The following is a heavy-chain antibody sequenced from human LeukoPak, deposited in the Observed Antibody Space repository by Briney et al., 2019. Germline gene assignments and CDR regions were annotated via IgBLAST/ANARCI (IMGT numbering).Heavy chain of an antibody. CDR3: ARDRGSYGIDY. Sequence: GGSLRLSCAASGFTFSSYAMHWVRQAPGKGLEYVSAISSNGGSTYYANSVKGRFTISRDNSKNTLYLQMGSLRAEDMAVYYCARDRGSYGIDYWGQGTLVTVSS. CDR1: GFTFSSYA. V-gene: IGHV3-64*01. J-gene: IGHJ4*02. D-gene: IGHD1-26*01. CDR2: ISSNGGST.